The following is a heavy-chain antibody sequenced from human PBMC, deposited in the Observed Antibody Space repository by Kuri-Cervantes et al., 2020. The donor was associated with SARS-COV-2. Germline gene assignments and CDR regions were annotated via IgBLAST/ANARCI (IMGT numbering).Heavy chain of an antibody. CDR3: ARDSYCSSTSCYTGYYYYGMDV. D-gene: IGHD2-2*02. J-gene: IGHJ6*02. V-gene: IGHV3-48*01. CDR2: ISSSSSTI. Sequence: GESLKISCAASGFTFSSYSMNWVRQAPGKGLEWVSYISSSSSTIYYADSVKGRFTISRDNAKNSLYLQMNSLRAEDTAVYYCARDSYCSSTSCYTGYYYYGMDVWGQGTTVTVSS. CDR1: GFTFSSYS.